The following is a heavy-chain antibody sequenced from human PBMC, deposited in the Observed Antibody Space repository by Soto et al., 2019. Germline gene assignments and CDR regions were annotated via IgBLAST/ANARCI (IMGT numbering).Heavy chain of an antibody. D-gene: IGHD6-13*01. Sequence: GGSLRLSCAASGFTFSSYAMSWVRQAPGKGLEWVSAISGSGGSTYYADSVKGRFTISRDNSKNSLYLQMNSLRAEDTDVYYCAKIPVEQQLVLRAEYFQHWGQGTLVTVSS. CDR3: AKIPVEQQLVLRAEYFQH. J-gene: IGHJ1*01. CDR1: GFTFSSYA. V-gene: IGHV3-23*01. CDR2: ISGSGGST.